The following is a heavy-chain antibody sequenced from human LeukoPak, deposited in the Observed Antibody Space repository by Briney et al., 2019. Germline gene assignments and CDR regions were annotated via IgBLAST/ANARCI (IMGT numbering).Heavy chain of an antibody. J-gene: IGHJ5*02. Sequence: GGSLRLSCAASGFTFSDYYMSWSRQAPGKGLEWLSYTSPSTTHTSYADSVKGRFTISRDNAKNLLYLQMNSLRDEDTAVYYCARGGHGAADQWGQGTLVTVSS. V-gene: IGHV3-11*05. CDR2: TSPSTTHT. D-gene: IGHD1-26*01. CDR1: GFTFSDYY. CDR3: ARGGHGAADQ.